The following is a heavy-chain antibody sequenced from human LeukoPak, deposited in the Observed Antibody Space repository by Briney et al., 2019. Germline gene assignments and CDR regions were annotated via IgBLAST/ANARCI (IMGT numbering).Heavy chain of an antibody. CDR3: ASLIVVVPAATHLQGGDWSDP. Sequence: GGSLRLSCAASGFTFSSYAMHWVRQAPGKGLEWVAVISYDGSNKYYADSVKGRFTISRDNSKNTLYLQMNSLRAEDTAVYYCASLIVVVPAATHLQGGDWSDPWGQGTLVTVSS. V-gene: IGHV3-30-3*01. CDR2: ISYDGSNK. J-gene: IGHJ5*02. D-gene: IGHD2-2*01. CDR1: GFTFSSYA.